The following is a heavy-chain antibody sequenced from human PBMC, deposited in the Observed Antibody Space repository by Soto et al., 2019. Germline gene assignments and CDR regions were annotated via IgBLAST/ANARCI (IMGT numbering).Heavy chain of an antibody. CDR3: AREDCRGGSCYYYYGMDV. CDR1: GGTFSSYA. J-gene: IGHJ6*02. D-gene: IGHD2-15*01. Sequence: QVQLVQSGAEVKKPGSSVKVSCKASGGTFSSYAISWVRQAPGQGLEWMGGIIPIFGTANYAQKFQGRVTITADESTSTAYLEMSSLRSEDTAVYDCAREDCRGGSCYYYYGMDVWGQGTTVTVSS. V-gene: IGHV1-69*12. CDR2: IIPIFGTA.